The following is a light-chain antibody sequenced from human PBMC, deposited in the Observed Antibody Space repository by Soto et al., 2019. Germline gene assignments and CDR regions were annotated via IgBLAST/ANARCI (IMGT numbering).Light chain of an antibody. V-gene: IGLV2-14*01. Sequence: QSALTQPASVSGSPGQSITISCTGTSNDIGAYNYVSWYQQYLGKVPTLLIYEVTFRPSGVSNRFSGSKSGNTASLTISGLQTEDEADYYCGSYASATLIFGGGTKVTVL. CDR3: GSYASATLI. CDR2: EVT. CDR1: SNDIGAYNY. J-gene: IGLJ2*01.